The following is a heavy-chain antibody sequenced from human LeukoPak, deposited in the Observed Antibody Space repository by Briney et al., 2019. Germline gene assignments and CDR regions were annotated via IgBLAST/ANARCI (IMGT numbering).Heavy chain of an antibody. V-gene: IGHV4-30-2*01. Sequence: PSETLSLTCAVSGGSISSGGYSSSWIRQPPGKGLEWIGYIYHSGSTYYNPSLKSRVTISVDRSKNQFSLKLSSVTAADTAVYYCASTLSGSGWFDPWGQGTLVTVSS. D-gene: IGHD3-10*01. J-gene: IGHJ5*02. CDR1: GGSISSGGYS. CDR2: IYHSGST. CDR3: ASTLSGSGWFDP.